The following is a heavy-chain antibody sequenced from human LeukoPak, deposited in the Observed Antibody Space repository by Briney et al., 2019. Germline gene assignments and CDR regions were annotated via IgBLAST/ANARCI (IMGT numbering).Heavy chain of an antibody. CDR2: IHNRGST. Sequence: SETLSLTCTVSGASISSSFWSWIRQRPGKGLEWIGYIHNRGSTNQDPSLKSRVTISVDTSKNQLSLRLSSVTAADTAVYYCARTPDSGSDAFDIWGQGTMVTVSS. CDR3: ARTPDSGSDAFDI. V-gene: IGHV4-59*01. J-gene: IGHJ3*02. D-gene: IGHD3-3*01. CDR1: GASISSSF.